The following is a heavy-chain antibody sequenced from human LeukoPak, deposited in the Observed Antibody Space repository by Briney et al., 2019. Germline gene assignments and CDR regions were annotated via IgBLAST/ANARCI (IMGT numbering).Heavy chain of an antibody. CDR1: GFTFSSYA. CDR2: IYYSGST. Sequence: GSLRLSCAASGFTFSSYAMSWVRQPPGKGLEWIGSIYYSGSTYYNPSLKSRVTISVDTSKNQFSLKLSSVTAADTAVYYCGRLMEQPQGLYYFDYWGQGTLVTVSS. D-gene: IGHD2-8*01. CDR3: GRLMEQPQGLYYFDY. J-gene: IGHJ4*02. V-gene: IGHV4-39*01.